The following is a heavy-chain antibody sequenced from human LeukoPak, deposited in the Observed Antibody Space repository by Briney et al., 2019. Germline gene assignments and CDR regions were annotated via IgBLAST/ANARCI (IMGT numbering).Heavy chain of an antibody. CDR3: ARRPKIVVVPAAISHMVWFDP. Sequence: SETLSLTCAVSGGSISSGGYSWSWIRQRPGKGLEWIGYIYHSGSTYYNPSLKSRVTISVDRSKNQFSLKLSSVTAADTAVYYCARRPKIVVVPAAISHMVWFDPWGQGTLVTVSS. CDR1: GGSISSGGYS. D-gene: IGHD2-2*01. CDR2: IYHSGST. J-gene: IGHJ5*02. V-gene: IGHV4-30-2*01.